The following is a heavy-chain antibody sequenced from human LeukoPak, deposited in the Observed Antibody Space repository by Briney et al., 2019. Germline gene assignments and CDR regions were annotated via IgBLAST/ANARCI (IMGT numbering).Heavy chain of an antibody. CDR1: GYTFTGYY. V-gene: IGHV1-2*02. CDR3: ARVGGYSYGWFHDAFDI. Sequence: ASVKVSCKASGYTFTGYYMHWVRQAPGQGLEWMGWINPNGGGTNYAQKFQGRVTMTRDTSISTAYMELSRLRSDDTAVYYCARVGGYSYGWFHDAFDIWGQGTMVTVSS. CDR2: INPNGGGT. J-gene: IGHJ3*02. D-gene: IGHD5-18*01.